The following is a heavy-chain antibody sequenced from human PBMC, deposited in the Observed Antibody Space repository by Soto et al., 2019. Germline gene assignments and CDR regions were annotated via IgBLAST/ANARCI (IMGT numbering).Heavy chain of an antibody. D-gene: IGHD3-16*01. CDR2: IVVGSGNT. CDR1: GVTITRSA. Sequence: AAFLKVSLKTAGVTITRSASQGVRQAQGQRLEWIGWIVVGSGNTNYAQKFQERVTITRDMSTSTAYMELSSLRSEDTAVYYCAAPPFYDKGVFAFLGQGKTVIV. CDR3: AAPPFYDKGVFAF. J-gene: IGHJ3*01. V-gene: IGHV1-58*02.